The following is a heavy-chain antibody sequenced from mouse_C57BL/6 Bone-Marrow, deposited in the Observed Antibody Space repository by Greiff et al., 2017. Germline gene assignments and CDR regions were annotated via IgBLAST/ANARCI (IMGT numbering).Heavy chain of an antibody. CDR3: ARRGWLLLEDYAMDY. CDR1: GYTFTNYW. V-gene: IGHV1-63*01. CDR2: IYPGGGYT. Sequence: QVQLKQSGAELVRPGTSVKMSCKASGYTFTNYWIGWAKQRPGHGLEWIGDIYPGGGYTNYNEKFKGKATLTADKSSSTAYMQFSSLTSEDSAIYYCARRGWLLLEDYAMDYWGQGTSVTVSS. D-gene: IGHD2-3*01. J-gene: IGHJ4*01.